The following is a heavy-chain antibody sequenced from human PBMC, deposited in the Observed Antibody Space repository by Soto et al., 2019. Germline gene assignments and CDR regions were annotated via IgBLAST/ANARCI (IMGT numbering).Heavy chain of an antibody. CDR3: ARGFENMMVTAPDY. CDR2: IYSGGST. CDR1: GFTVSSNY. J-gene: IGHJ4*02. V-gene: IGHV3-53*01. D-gene: IGHD2-21*02. Sequence: EVQLVESGGGLIQPGGSLRLSCAASGFTVSSNYMSWVRQAPGKGLEWVSVIYSGGSTYYADSVKGRFTISRDNSKNTLFLQMHSLRAEDTAVYYCARGFENMMVTAPDYWGQGTLVTVSS.